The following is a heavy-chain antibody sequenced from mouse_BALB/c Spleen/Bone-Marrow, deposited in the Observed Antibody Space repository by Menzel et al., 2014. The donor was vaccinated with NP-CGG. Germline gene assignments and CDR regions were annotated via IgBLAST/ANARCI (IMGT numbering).Heavy chain of an antibody. V-gene: IGHV1S56*01. J-gene: IGHJ4*01. D-gene: IGHD2-3*01. Sequence: VKLQEPGPELVKPGASVRMSCKASGYTFTTYYIHWVKQRPGQGLEWIGWIYPRNVNTNYNEKFRGKATLTADKSSSTAYMQLSSLTSEDSAVYFCARWLLPYYAMDYWGQGTSVTVSS. CDR1: GYTFTTYY. CDR3: ARWLLPYYAMDY. CDR2: IYPRNVNT.